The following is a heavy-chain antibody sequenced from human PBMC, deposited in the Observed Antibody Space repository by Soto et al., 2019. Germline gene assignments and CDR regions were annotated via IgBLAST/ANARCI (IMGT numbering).Heavy chain of an antibody. Sequence: GGSLRLSCAASGFTFSSYSMNWVRQAPGKGLEWVSSISSSSSYIYYADSVKGRFTISRDNAKNSLYLQMNSLRAEDTAVYYCARGLQDFGPVPPRYSGSYRDYWGQGTLVTVSS. CDR1: GFTFSSYS. V-gene: IGHV3-21*01. CDR3: ARGLQDFGPVPPRYSGSYRDY. D-gene: IGHD1-26*01. J-gene: IGHJ4*02. CDR2: ISSSSSYI.